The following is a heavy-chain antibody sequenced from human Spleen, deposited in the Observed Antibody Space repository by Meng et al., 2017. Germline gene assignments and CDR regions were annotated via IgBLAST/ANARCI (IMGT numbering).Heavy chain of an antibody. CDR1: GGSISSYY. J-gene: IGHJ3*02. V-gene: IGHV4-4*07. D-gene: IGHD2-21*02. CDR3: ARDGLVPIVLAYCGGDCPPDDAFDI. CDR2: IYTSGST. Sequence: GSLRLSCTVSGGSISSYYWSWIRQPAGKGLEWIGRIYTSGSTNYNPSLKSRVTMSVDTSKNQFSLKLSSVTAGDTAVYYCARDGLVPIVLAYCGGDCPPDDAFDIWGQGTMVTVSS.